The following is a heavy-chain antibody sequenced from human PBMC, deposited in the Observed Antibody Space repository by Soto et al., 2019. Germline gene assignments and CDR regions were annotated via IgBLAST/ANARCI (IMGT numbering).Heavy chain of an antibody. D-gene: IGHD1-26*01. V-gene: IGHV1-3*01. Sequence: ASVKVSCKASGYTFTSYAMHWVRQAPGQRLEWMGWINAGNGNTKYSQKFQGRVTITRDTSASTAYMELSSLRSEDTAVYYCARASRATSLLLLRHGRSPYMDVWGKGTTVTVSS. CDR3: ARASRATSLLLLRHGRSPYMDV. J-gene: IGHJ6*03. CDR2: INAGNGNT. CDR1: GYTFTSYA.